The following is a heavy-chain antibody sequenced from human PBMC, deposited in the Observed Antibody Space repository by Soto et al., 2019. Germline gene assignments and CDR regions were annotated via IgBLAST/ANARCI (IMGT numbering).Heavy chain of an antibody. D-gene: IGHD1-26*01. Sequence: PGGSLRLSCAASGLTVSSDYMIWVRQAPGKGLEWVSIIYSGGRTYYADSVKGRVTISRDNSKNTLYLQMNSLRADDTAVYYCARAGSGSYCDYWGQGTLVTVSS. J-gene: IGHJ4*02. CDR1: GLTVSSDY. CDR2: IYSGGRT. CDR3: ARAGSGSYCDY. V-gene: IGHV3-53*01.